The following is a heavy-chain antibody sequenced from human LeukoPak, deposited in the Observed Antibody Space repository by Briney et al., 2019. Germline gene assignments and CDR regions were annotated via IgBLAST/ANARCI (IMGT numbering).Heavy chain of an antibody. V-gene: IGHV3-23*01. Sequence: GGSLRLSCAASGFTFSSYAMSWVRQAPWKGLEWVSAISGSGGSTYYADSVKGRFTISRDNSKNTLYLQMNSLRAEDTAVYYCAKVPRYYYDSSGYENWFDPWGQGTLVTVSS. J-gene: IGHJ5*02. CDR1: GFTFSSYA. CDR2: ISGSGGST. CDR3: AKVPRYYYDSSGYENWFDP. D-gene: IGHD3-22*01.